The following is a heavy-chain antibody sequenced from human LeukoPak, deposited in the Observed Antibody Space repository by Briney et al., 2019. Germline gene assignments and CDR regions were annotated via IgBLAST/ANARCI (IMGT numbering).Heavy chain of an antibody. CDR3: ARDSSGSSWSYQTLDYFDY. V-gene: IGHV4-4*02. J-gene: IGHJ4*02. D-gene: IGHD6-13*01. Sequence: PSGTLSLTCAVSGGSISSSNWWSWVRQPPGKGLEWIGYIYYSGSTNYNPSLKSRVTISVDTSKNQFSLKLSSVTAADTAVYYCARDSSGSSWSYQTLDYFDYWGQGTLVTVSS. CDR2: IYYSGST. CDR1: GGSISSSNW.